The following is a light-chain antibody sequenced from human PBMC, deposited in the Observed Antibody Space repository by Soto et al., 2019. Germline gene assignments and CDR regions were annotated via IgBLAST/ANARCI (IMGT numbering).Light chain of an antibody. Sequence: EIVMTQSPATLSVSPGERATLSCRASQSVSSNLAWYQRRPGQAPRLLIYDASTRATGIPARFSGSGSGTEFTLTNSSLQSEDFAVYYCQQYSNWPSLTFGGGTKVEIK. V-gene: IGKV3-15*01. CDR2: DAS. CDR3: QQYSNWPSLT. J-gene: IGKJ4*01. CDR1: QSVSSN.